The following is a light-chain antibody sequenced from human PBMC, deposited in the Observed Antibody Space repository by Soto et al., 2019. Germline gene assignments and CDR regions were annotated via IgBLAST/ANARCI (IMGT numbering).Light chain of an antibody. V-gene: IGKV3-15*01. CDR2: AVS. Sequence: EIVMTQSPATLSVSAGERATLSCRASQSVSSNLAWYQQKPGQAPRLLIYAVSTRATGVPARFSGSGSGTEFTLTISRLQSEDFAVYHCHQYNSWPLTFGGGTKVEIK. J-gene: IGKJ4*01. CDR3: HQYNSWPLT. CDR1: QSVSSN.